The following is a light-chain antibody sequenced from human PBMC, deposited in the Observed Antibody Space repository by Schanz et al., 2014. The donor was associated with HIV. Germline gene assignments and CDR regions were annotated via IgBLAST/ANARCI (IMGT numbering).Light chain of an antibody. Sequence: QSVLTQPPSVSAAPGQKVTISCSGSNSNIGNNFVSWYRPLPGTAPKLLIFDNYQRPSEIPDRFSGSKSGASATLGITGLQTGDEAHYYCAVWDNALSSVMFGAGTKLTVL. CDR3: AVWDNALSSVM. V-gene: IGLV1-51*01. CDR1: NSNIGNNF. CDR2: DNY. J-gene: IGLJ3*02.